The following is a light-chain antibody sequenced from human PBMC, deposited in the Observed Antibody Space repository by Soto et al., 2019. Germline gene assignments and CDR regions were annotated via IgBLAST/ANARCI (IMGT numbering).Light chain of an antibody. CDR2: DDN. V-gene: IGLV1-40*01. CDR1: GNDVGAYNY. CDR3: QSYDSSLSGYV. J-gene: IGLJ1*01. Sequence: QSALTQPRSVSGSPGQSVTISCTGTGNDVGAYNYVSWYQQLPGTVPKLLIYDDNNRPSGVPDRFSGSKSGTSASLAITGLQAEDEADYYCQSYDSSLSGYVFGTGTKVTVL.